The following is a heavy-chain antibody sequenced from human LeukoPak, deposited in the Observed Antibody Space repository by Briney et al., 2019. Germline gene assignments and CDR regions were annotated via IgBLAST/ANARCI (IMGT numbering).Heavy chain of an antibody. CDR2: IYHSGST. CDR1: GYSISNGYY. D-gene: IGHD6-13*01. CDR3: ARKQHLEPSSYYYYYMDV. Sequence: SETLSLTCTVSGYSISNGYYWGWIRQPPGKGLEWIGSIYHSGSTYYNPSLKSRVTISVDTSKNQFSLKLTSVTAADTAMYYCARKQHLEPSSYYYYYMDVWGKGTTVTVS. J-gene: IGHJ6*03. V-gene: IGHV4-38-2*02.